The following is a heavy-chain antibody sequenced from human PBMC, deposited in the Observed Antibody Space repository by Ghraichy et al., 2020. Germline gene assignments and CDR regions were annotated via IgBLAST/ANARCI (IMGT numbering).Heavy chain of an antibody. CDR2: ISAYNGNT. CDR1: GYTFTSYG. J-gene: IGHJ6*02. D-gene: IGHD3-9*01. Sequence: ASVKVSCKASGYTFTSYGISWVRQAPGQGLEWMGWISAYNGNTNYAQKLQDRVTMTTDTSTSTAYMELRSLRSDDTAVYYCARVFRRFDWLPNYYYYGMDVWGQGTTVTVSS. CDR3: ARVFRRFDWLPNYYYYGMDV. V-gene: IGHV1-18*04.